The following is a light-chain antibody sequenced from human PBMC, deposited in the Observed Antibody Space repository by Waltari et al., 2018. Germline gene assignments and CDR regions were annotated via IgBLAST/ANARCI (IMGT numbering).Light chain of an antibody. J-gene: IGKJ2*02. Sequence: EIVMTQSPATLSVSPGERATLSCRASQSVSSNLAWYQQKPGQAPRLLIYGTSTRATGIPARFSGSGSGTEFTLTISSLQSEDFAVYYCQQYNNGGTFGPGTKLEIK. CDR3: QQYNNGGT. CDR1: QSVSSN. V-gene: IGKV3-15*01. CDR2: GTS.